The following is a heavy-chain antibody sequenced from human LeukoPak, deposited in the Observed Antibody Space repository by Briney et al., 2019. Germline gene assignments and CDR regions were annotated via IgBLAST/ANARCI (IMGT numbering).Heavy chain of an antibody. CDR2: INHSGST. CDR3: ARAEYDFWSGYPSALGP. CDR1: GGSFSGYY. J-gene: IGHJ5*02. V-gene: IGHV4-34*01. Sequence: SETLSLTCAVYGGSFSGYYWSWIRQPPGKGLEWIGEINHSGSTNYNPSHKSRVTISVDTSKNQFSLKLSSVTAADTAVYYCARAEYDFWSGYPSALGPWGQGTLVTVSS. D-gene: IGHD3-3*01.